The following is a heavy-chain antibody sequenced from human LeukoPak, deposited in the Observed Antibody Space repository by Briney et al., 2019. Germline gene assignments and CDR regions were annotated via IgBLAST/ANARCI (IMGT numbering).Heavy chain of an antibody. V-gene: IGHV1-24*01. Sequence: ASVKVSCKVSGYTLSELSMHWVRQAPGKGLEWMGGFDPEDGETIYAQKFQGRVTMTTDTSTSIAYMELRSLRSDDTAVYYCARTLYYGSGSYWYYYYGMDVWGQGTTVTVSS. CDR1: GYTLSELS. CDR3: ARTLYYGSGSYWYYYYGMDV. D-gene: IGHD3-10*01. J-gene: IGHJ6*02. CDR2: FDPEDGET.